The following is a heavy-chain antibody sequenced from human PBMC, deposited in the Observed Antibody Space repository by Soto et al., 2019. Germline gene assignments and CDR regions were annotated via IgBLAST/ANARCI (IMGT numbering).Heavy chain of an antibody. J-gene: IGHJ5*02. CDR3: ARDNGRWFDP. CDR2: IWYDGSNK. D-gene: IGHD2-8*01. V-gene: IGHV3-33*01. Sequence: QVQLVESGGGVVQPGGSLRLSCAASGFTFSSYGMHWVRQAPGKGLEWVAVIWYDGSNKYYADSVKGRFTISRDNSKNTLYLQMNGLRAEDTAVYYCARDNGRWFDPWGQGTLVTVSS. CDR1: GFTFSSYG.